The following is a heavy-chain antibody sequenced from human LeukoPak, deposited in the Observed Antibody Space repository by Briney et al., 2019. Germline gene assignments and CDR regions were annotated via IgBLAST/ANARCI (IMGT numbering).Heavy chain of an antibody. CDR3: AKSRSGSANWALRIFDN. Sequence: GGSLRLSFVVSGFSFGSEAMSWVRQAPGRGLEWVSSISPGGGTTYYADSVKGRFTISRDNSENTLYVEMNSLRAEDTAIYYCAKSRSGSANWALRIFDNWGQGTLVSVSS. CDR2: ISPGGGTT. V-gene: IGHV3-23*01. J-gene: IGHJ4*02. D-gene: IGHD3-10*01. CDR1: GFSFGSEA.